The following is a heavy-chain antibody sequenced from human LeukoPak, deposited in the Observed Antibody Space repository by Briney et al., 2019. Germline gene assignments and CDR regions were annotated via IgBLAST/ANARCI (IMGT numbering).Heavy chain of an antibody. Sequence: GESLRLSCAASGFTFDDYGMSWVRQAPGKGLELVSGINWNGGSTGYADSVKGRFTISRDNAKNSLYLQMNSLRAEDTALYYCARYSYYDFWSGYMDVWGKGTTVTVSS. CDR3: ARYSYYDFWSGYMDV. D-gene: IGHD3-3*01. CDR1: GFTFDDYG. J-gene: IGHJ6*03. CDR2: INWNGGST. V-gene: IGHV3-20*04.